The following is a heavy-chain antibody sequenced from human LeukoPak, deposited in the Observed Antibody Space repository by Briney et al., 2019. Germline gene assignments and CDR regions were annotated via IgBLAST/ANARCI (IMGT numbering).Heavy chain of an antibody. J-gene: IGHJ5*02. D-gene: IGHD2-15*01. CDR1: GSTFTDYY. CDR2: IIPLFNTP. Sequence: SVKVSCKASGSTFTDYYMHWVRQAPGQGLEWMGGIIPLFNTPNYAQKFQGRVSITADKSTNTTYMELSSLTSEDTAVYYCTRAGIPGYCSAATCSNWFDPWGQGTLVTVSS. V-gene: IGHV1-69*06. CDR3: TRAGIPGYCSAATCSNWFDP.